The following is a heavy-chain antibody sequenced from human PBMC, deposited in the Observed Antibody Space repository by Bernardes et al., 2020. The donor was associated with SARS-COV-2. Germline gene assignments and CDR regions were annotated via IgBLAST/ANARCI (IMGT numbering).Heavy chain of an antibody. Sequence: SETLSLTCAVYGGSFSGYYWSWIRQPPGKGLEWIGEINHSGSTNYNPSLKSRVTISVDTSKNQFSLKLSSVTAADTAVYYCARFPLRYCSSTSCYSTINMDVWGQGTTVTVSS. J-gene: IGHJ6*02. CDR3: ARFPLRYCSSTSCYSTINMDV. V-gene: IGHV4-34*01. D-gene: IGHD2-2*01. CDR2: INHSGST. CDR1: GGSFSGYY.